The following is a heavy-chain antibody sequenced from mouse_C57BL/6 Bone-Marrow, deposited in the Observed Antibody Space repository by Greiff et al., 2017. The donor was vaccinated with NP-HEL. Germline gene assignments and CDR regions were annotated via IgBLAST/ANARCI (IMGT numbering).Heavy chain of an antibody. CDR2: IDPSDSYT. CDR3: SRFGGYYPYYFDY. V-gene: IGHV1-69*01. J-gene: IGHJ2*01. CDR1: GYTFTSYW. Sequence: QVQLQQSGAELVMPGASVKLSCKASGYTFTSYWMHWVKQRPGQGLAWIGEIDPSDSYTNYNQKFKGKSTLTVDKSSSTAYMQLSSLTSEDSAVYYCSRFGGYYPYYFDYWGQGTTLTVSS. D-gene: IGHD2-3*01.